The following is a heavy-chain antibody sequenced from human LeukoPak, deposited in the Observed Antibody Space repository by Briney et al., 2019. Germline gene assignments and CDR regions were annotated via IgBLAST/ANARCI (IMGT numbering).Heavy chain of an antibody. Sequence: GGSLRLSCAASGFTFSSYAVSWVRQAPGKGLEWVSTISGSGGSTYYADSVKGRFTISRDNSKNTLYLQMNSLRGEDTAVYYCAKALYDSSGVFDYWGQGTLVTVSS. J-gene: IGHJ4*02. D-gene: IGHD3-22*01. V-gene: IGHV3-23*01. CDR3: AKALYDSSGVFDY. CDR1: GFTFSSYA. CDR2: ISGSGGST.